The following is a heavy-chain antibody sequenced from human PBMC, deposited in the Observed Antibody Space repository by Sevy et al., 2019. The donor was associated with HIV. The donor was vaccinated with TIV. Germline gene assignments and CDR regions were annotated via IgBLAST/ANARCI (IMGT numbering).Heavy chain of an antibody. CDR3: ARVPTTMVRGVRPYYYYGMDV. V-gene: IGHV1-69*13. CDR1: GGTFSSYA. Sequence: ASVKVSCKASGGTFSSYAISWVRQAPGQGLEWMGGIIPIFGTANYAQKFQGRVTITADESTITAYMELSSLRSEDTVVYYCARVPTTMVRGVRPYYYYGMDVWGQGTTVTVSS. J-gene: IGHJ6*02. D-gene: IGHD3-10*01. CDR2: IIPIFGTA.